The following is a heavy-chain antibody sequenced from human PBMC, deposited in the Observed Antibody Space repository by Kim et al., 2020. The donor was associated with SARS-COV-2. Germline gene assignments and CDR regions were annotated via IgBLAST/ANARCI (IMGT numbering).Heavy chain of an antibody. J-gene: IGHJ6*02. Sequence: KGRFTNSRANAKNTLYLQMNSLRAEDTAVYYCARDLVAATPWYYYYYGMDVWGQGTTVTVSS. CDR3: ARDLVAATPWYYYYYGMDV. V-gene: IGHV3-30*01. D-gene: IGHD2-15*01.